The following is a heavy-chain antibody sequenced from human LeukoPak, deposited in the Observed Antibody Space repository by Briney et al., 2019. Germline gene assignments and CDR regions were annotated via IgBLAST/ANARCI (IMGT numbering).Heavy chain of an antibody. D-gene: IGHD2-2*01. CDR3: ARHDHCTSTSCYEHFHH. CDR1: GGSISSYY. V-gene: IGHV4-59*08. CDR2: IYYSGST. Sequence: SETLSLTCTVSGGSISSYYWSWIRQPPGKGLEWIGYIYYSGSTNYNPSLKSRVTISVDTSKNQFSLKVSSVTAADTAVYYCARHDHCTSTSCYEHFHHWGQGTLVTVSS. J-gene: IGHJ1*01.